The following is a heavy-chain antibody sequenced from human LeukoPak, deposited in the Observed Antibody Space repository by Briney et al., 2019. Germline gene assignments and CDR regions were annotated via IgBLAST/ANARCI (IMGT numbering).Heavy chain of an antibody. Sequence: SVKVSCKASGGTFSSYAISWVRQAPGQGLEWMGGIIPIFGTANYAQKFQGRVTITADESTSTAYMELSSLRSEDTAVYYWARARGRPRYYDSSGCYDYWGQGTLVTVSS. V-gene: IGHV1-69*13. D-gene: IGHD3-22*01. J-gene: IGHJ4*02. CDR3: ARARGRPRYYDSSGCYDY. CDR2: IIPIFGTA. CDR1: GGTFSSYA.